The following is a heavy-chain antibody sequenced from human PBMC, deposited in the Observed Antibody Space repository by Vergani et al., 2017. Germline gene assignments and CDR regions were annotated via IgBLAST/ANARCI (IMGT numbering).Heavy chain of an antibody. CDR1: GYTFTSYA. D-gene: IGHD3-10*01. CDR3: ARRRGMVRGVISY. CDR2: INAGNGNT. V-gene: IGHV1-3*01. Sequence: QVQLVQSGAEVKKPGASVKVSCKASGYTFTSYAMHWVRQAPGQRLEWMGWINAGNGNTKYSQKFQGRVTITRDTSASTAYMELSSLRSEDTAVYYGARRRGMVRGVISYWGQGTLVTVSS. J-gene: IGHJ4*02.